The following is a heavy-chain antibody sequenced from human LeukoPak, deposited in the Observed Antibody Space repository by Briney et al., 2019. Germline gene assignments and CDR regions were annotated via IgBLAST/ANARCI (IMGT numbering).Heavy chain of an antibody. CDR2: IYTSGST. D-gene: IGHD6-6*01. Sequence: SQTLSLTCTVSGGSISSGTYYWTWIRQPAGKELEWIGRIYTSGSTNFNPSLKSRVSISLDTSQNQFSLKLSSVTAADTAVYYCAREGAARNFDYWGQGILVTVSS. V-gene: IGHV4-61*02. J-gene: IGHJ4*02. CDR1: GGSISSGTYY. CDR3: AREGAARNFDY.